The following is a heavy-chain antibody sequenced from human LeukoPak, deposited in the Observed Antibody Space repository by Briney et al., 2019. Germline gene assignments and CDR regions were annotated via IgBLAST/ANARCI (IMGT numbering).Heavy chain of an antibody. V-gene: IGHV4-4*07. Sequence: SETLSLTCTVSGGSISSYYWSWIRQPAGKGLEWIGRIYTSGSTNYNPSLKSRVTMSVDTSKNQFSLKLSSVTAADTAVYYCARVRLILNCSETGCYAGWYFDLWGRGTLVTVSS. CDR1: GGSISSYY. D-gene: IGHD2-2*01. CDR2: IYTSGST. J-gene: IGHJ2*01. CDR3: ARVRLILNCSETGCYAGWYFDL.